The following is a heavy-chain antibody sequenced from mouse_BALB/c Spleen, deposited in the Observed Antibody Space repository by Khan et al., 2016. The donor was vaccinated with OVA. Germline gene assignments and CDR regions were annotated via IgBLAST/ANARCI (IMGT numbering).Heavy chain of an antibody. D-gene: IGHD1-1*02. CDR1: SYTFTDYS. J-gene: IGHJ4*01. CDR3: ERVCGKYGMDY. CDR2: INTETGET. V-gene: IGHV9-2-1*01. Sequence: QIQLVQSGPELKKPAETVTISCKASSYTFTDYSMHWAKQAPGKGVKWMVWINTETGETTYADDFKGRFAFSLETAASTAYLQINNLKHEDTATYFCERVCGKYGMDY.